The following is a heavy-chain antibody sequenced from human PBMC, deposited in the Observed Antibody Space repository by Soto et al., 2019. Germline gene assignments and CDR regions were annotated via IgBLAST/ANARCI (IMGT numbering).Heavy chain of an antibody. J-gene: IGHJ2*01. CDR3: ARGGYFDL. CDR1: GGSFSGYY. CDR2: VNHSGST. V-gene: IGHV4-34*01. Sequence: SETLSLTCAVYGGSFSGYYWSWIRQPPGKGLEWIGEVNHSGSTNYNPSLKSRVTVSVDTSKNQFSLKLTSVTAADTAVYFCARGGYFDLWGRGTLVTVSS.